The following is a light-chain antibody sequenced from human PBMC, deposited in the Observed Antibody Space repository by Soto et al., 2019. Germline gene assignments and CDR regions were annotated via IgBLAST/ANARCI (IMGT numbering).Light chain of an antibody. CDR2: DDS. J-gene: IGLJ1*01. V-gene: IGLV3-21*02. CDR1: NIGTKR. Sequence: SYELTQPPSVSVAPGQTARITCGGNNIGTKRVHWYQQKPGQAPVMVVYDDSGRPSGIPARFSGSNPGNTATLTISRVEAEDEADYYCQVWDSSSDHYVFGSGTKVTVL. CDR3: QVWDSSSDHYV.